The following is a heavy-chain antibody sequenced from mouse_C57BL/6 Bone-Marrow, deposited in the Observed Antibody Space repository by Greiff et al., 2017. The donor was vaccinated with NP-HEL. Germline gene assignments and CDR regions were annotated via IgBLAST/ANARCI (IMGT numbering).Heavy chain of an antibody. J-gene: IGHJ1*03. Sequence: EVKLVESGGGLVKPGGSLKLSCAASGFTFSDYGMHWVRQAPEKGLEWVAYISSGSSNIYYADTVKGRFTISRDNAKNTLFLQMTSLRSEDTAMYYCASGHYGSWYLDVWGTGTTVTVSS. CDR1: GFTFSDYG. CDR2: ISSGSSNI. CDR3: ASGHYGSWYLDV. D-gene: IGHD1-1*01. V-gene: IGHV5-17*01.